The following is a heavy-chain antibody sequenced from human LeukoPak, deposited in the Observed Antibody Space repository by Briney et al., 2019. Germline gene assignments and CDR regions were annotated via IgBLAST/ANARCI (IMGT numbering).Heavy chain of an antibody. V-gene: IGHV3-30-3*01. Sequence: GGSLRLSCAASGFTFSSYAMHWVRQAPGKGLEWVAVISCDGSNKYYADSVKGRFTISRDNSENIVYLQMNNLRAEDTALYYCAGRITGYSSGYVYWGQGTLVTVSS. CDR3: AGRITGYSSGYVY. CDR1: GFTFSSYA. J-gene: IGHJ4*02. CDR2: ISCDGSNK. D-gene: IGHD5-18*01.